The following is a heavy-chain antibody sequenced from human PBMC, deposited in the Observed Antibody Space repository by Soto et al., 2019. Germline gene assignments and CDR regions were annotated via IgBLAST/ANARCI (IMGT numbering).Heavy chain of an antibody. CDR2: ISSNGGST. Sequence: EVQLVESGGGLVQPGGSLRLSCAASGFTFSSYAMHWVRQAPGKGLEYVSAISSNGGSTYYANSVKGRFTISRDHSTNTLYLQMGSLRAEDMAVYYCARQWLDSYYFDYWGQGTLVTVSS. CDR3: ARQWLDSYYFDY. D-gene: IGHD6-19*01. CDR1: GFTFSSYA. J-gene: IGHJ4*02. V-gene: IGHV3-64*01.